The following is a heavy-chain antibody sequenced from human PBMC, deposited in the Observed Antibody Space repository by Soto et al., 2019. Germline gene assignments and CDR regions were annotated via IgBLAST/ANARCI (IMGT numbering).Heavy chain of an antibody. CDR3: ARLSPTSGTWALEY. CDR1: GASISSYY. CDR2: IYYSGST. J-gene: IGHJ4*02. Sequence: RSLTCTVSGASISSYYWSWIRQPPGKGLEWIGYIYYSGSTNYNPSLKSRVTISVDTSKNQFSLKVSSVTATDTAVYYCARLSPTSGTWALEYWGQGTLVTVSS. D-gene: IGHD6-13*01. V-gene: IGHV4-59*01.